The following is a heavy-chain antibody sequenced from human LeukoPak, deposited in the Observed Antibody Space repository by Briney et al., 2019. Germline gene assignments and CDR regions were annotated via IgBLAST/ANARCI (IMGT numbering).Heavy chain of an antibody. J-gene: IGHJ4*02. Sequence: PGGSPRLSCAASGFTFSSYWMSWVRQAPGKGLEWVANIKQDGSEKYYVDSVKGRFTISRDNAKNSLYLQMNSLRAEDTAVYYCARTWDTSNFDYWGQGTLVTVSS. CDR2: IKQDGSEK. V-gene: IGHV3-7*01. CDR1: GFTFSSYW. CDR3: ARTWDTSNFDY. D-gene: IGHD2-2*01.